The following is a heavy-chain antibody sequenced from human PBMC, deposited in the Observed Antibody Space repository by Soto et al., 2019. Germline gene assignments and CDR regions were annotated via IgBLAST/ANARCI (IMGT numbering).Heavy chain of an antibody. D-gene: IGHD3-9*01. CDR2: INHSGST. CDR1: GGSFSGYY. V-gene: IGHV4-34*01. Sequence: QVQLQQWGAGLLKPSETLSLTCAVYGGSFSGYYWSWIRQPPGKGLEWIGEINHSGSTNYNPSLKRRVTISVDPSKNQFSLKLSSVTAADTAVYYCAREGLLRYFDWLPNNWFDPWGQGTLVTVSS. J-gene: IGHJ5*02. CDR3: AREGLLRYFDWLPNNWFDP.